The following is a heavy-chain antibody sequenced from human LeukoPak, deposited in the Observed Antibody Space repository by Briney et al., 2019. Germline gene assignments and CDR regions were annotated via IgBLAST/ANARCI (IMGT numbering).Heavy chain of an antibody. V-gene: IGHV3-9*03. CDR1: GFTFDDYA. CDR2: ISWNSGTI. CDR3: AKGMRGSSWYYFDY. D-gene: IGHD6-13*01. J-gene: IGHJ4*02. Sequence: TGGSLRLSCAASGFTFDDYAMHWVRQAPGKGLEWVSGISWNSGTIGYADSVEGRFTISRDNAKNSLYLQMNSLRAEDMALYYCAKGMRGSSWYYFDYWGQGTLVTVSS.